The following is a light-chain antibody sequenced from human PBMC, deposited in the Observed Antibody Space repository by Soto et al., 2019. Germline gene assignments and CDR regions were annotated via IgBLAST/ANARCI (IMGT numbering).Light chain of an antibody. Sequence: EIILTQSPDTLSLCPAVRSTLSCTASQTVSSNYLAWCQQRPGQAPRLLIYGASTRAAGIPDRFSGSGSGTDFTLTITRLEPEDSAVYFCQQYTGPPTTFGQGTRLEIK. J-gene: IGKJ5*01. CDR2: GAS. CDR3: QQYTGPPTT. CDR1: QTVSSNY. V-gene: IGKV3-20*01.